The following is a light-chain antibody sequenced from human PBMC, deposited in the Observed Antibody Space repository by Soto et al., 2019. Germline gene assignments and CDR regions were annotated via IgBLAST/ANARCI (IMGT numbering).Light chain of an antibody. CDR1: SSDVGAYNY. CDR3: SSYTGSSTSV. Sequence: QSALTQPASVSGSPGQSITISCTGSSSDVGAYNYVSWYQQYPGRAPKLMIYDVRDRPSGVSNRFSGSKSGNTASLTISGRQAEDEADYYCSSYTGSSTSVFGAWTKLTVL. V-gene: IGLV2-14*03. J-gene: IGLJ1*01. CDR2: DVR.